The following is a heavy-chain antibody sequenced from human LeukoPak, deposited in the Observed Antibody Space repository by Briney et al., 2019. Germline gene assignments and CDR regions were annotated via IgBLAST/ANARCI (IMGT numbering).Heavy chain of an antibody. CDR3: ARELDGDDYYYYGMDV. CDR1: GYTFTSYD. CDR2: MNPNSGNT. V-gene: IGHV1-8*01. J-gene: IGHJ6*02. D-gene: IGHD1-1*01. Sequence: GASVKVSCKASGYTFTSYDINWVRQATGQGLEWMGWMNPNSGNTGYAQKFQGRVTMTRNTSISTAYMELSSLRSEDTAVYYCARELDGDDYYYYGMDVWGQGTTVTVSS.